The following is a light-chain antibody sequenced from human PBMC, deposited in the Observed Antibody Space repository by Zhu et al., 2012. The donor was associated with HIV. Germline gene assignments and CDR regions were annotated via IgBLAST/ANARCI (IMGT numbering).Light chain of an antibody. CDR3: QHYVPSPMYT. CDR1: QTVNSK. J-gene: IGKJ2*01. V-gene: IGKV3-15*01. Sequence: EIVMTQSPVILSVSPGERATLSCRASQTVNSKLAWYQQKPGQPPRLLLYGASTRATGIPARFSGSGSGADFTLTISRLEPEDFAVYYCQHYVPSPMYTFGQGTKLEIK. CDR2: GAS.